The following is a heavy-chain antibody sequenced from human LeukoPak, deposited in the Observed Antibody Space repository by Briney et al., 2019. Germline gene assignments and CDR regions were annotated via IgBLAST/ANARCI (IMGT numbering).Heavy chain of an antibody. CDR1: GGSISSGGYY. J-gene: IGHJ4*02. V-gene: IGHV4-61*08. D-gene: IGHD5-18*01. CDR2: MLDSENT. CDR3: ATIKRGNIFGYFDF. Sequence: SQTLSLTRTVSGGSISSGGYYWSWIRQPPGKGLEWIGYMLDSENTKDNPYFQSRLSLSADTSKNQFSLRLTSVTAADTAVYYCATIKRGNIFGYFDFWGQGILVTVSP.